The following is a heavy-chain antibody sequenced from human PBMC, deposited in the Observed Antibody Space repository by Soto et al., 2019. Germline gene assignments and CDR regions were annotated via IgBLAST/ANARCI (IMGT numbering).Heavy chain of an antibody. CDR2: IYYSGST. CDR1: GGSISSSSYY. Sequence: SETLSLTCTVSGGSISSSSYYWGWIRQPPGKGLEWIGSIYYSGSTYYNPSLKSRVTISVDTSKNQFSLKLSSVTAADTAVYYCARHATYYYDSSGSFYAFDIWGQGTMVTVSS. J-gene: IGHJ3*02. V-gene: IGHV4-39*01. CDR3: ARHATYYYDSSGSFYAFDI. D-gene: IGHD3-22*01.